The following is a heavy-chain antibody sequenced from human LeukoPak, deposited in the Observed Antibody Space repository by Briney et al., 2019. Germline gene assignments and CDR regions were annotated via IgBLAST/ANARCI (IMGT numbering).Heavy chain of an antibody. CDR2: IYDSGST. Sequence: PSETLSLTCTVSGGSIRSYYWSWIRQPPGKGLEWVGYIYDSGSTNYNPSLKSQVTISVDMSKKQFSLKLSSVTAADAAVYYCARTSSWYGPFDCWGQGTLVTVSS. D-gene: IGHD6-13*01. V-gene: IGHV4-59*01. CDR3: ARTSSWYGPFDC. CDR1: GGSIRSYY. J-gene: IGHJ4*02.